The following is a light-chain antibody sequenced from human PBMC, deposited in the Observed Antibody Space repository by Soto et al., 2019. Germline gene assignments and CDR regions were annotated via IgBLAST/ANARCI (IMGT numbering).Light chain of an antibody. CDR2: GAS. CDR3: QQFAGS. CDR1: QSVSPSS. J-gene: IGKJ4*02. Sequence: DIVLSQSPRTLSLSPGERATLSCRASQSVSPSSLAWYQQRPGQSPRLLIYGASSRATGIPDRFSGRGSGTDFTLIISRLEPEDFAVYYCQQFAGSFGGGTKVDIK. V-gene: IGKV3-20*01.